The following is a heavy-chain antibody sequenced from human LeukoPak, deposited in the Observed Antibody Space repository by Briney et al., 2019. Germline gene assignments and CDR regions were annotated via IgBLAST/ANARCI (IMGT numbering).Heavy chain of an antibody. D-gene: IGHD3-10*01. J-gene: IGHJ4*02. V-gene: IGHV1-24*01. CDR3: ATGDLWFGEFLSSDY. CDR1: GYTLTELS. CDR2: FDPEDGET. Sequence: VASVKVSCKVSGYTLTELSMHWVRQAPGKGLEWMGGFDPEDGETIYAQKFQGRVTMTEDTSTDTAYMELSSLRSEDTAVYYCATGDLWFGEFLSSDYWGQGTLVTVSS.